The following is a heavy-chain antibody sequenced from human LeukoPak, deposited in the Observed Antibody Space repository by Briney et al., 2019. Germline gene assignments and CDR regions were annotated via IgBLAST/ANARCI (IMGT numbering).Heavy chain of an antibody. CDR2: ISGSGGST. J-gene: IGHJ4*02. CDR3: AKDVYRGSGYYFYFDY. V-gene: IGHV3-23*01. Sequence: GGSLRLSCAASGFTFSSYAMSWVRQAPGKGLEWVSAISGSGGSTYYADSVKGRFTISRDNSKNTLYLQMNSLRAEDTAVYYCAKDVYRGSGYYFYFDYWGQGTLVTVFS. D-gene: IGHD3-22*01. CDR1: GFTFSSYA.